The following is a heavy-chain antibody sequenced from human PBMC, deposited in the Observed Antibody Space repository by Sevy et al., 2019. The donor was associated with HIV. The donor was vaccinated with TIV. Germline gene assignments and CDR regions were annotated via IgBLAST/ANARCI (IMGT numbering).Heavy chain of an antibody. V-gene: IGHV4-59*01. CDR3: ARASPNYYYGMDV. Sequence: SETLSLTCTVSGASISGYYWSWIRQPPGKGLEWIGYIFYSRSTHYSPSLKGRVTISVDTSKNQFSLRLSSMTAADTAVYYCARASPNYYYGMDVWGQGTTVTVSS. CDR2: IFYSRST. J-gene: IGHJ6*02. CDR1: GASISGYY.